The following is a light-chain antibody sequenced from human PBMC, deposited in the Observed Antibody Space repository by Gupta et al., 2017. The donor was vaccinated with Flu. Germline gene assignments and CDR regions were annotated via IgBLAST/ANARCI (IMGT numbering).Light chain of an antibody. Sequence: DIQMPQSPSSVSASVGDRVTIACRASQDIGNWLAWYQQTPGKAAKRLIYAASNLQSGVPSRVSASGSGTDFNLTISSLQPEDFATYYCQQGDSVPYTFGQGTKLDIK. V-gene: IGKV1-12*01. CDR2: AAS. J-gene: IGKJ2*01. CDR1: QDIGNW. CDR3: QQGDSVPYT.